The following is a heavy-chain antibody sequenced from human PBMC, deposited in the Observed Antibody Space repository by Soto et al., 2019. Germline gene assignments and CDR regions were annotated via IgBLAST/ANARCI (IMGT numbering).Heavy chain of an antibody. D-gene: IGHD3-22*01. CDR1: GFTFSDYY. J-gene: IGHJ4*02. Sequence: GSLRLSCAASGFTFSDYYMSWIRQAPGKGLEWVSYISSSSSYTNYADSVKGRFTISRDNAKNSLYLQMNSLRAEDTAVYYCARDGEYYYDSSGYPDYWGQGTLVTVSS. CDR2: ISSSSSYT. CDR3: ARDGEYYYDSSGYPDY. V-gene: IGHV3-11*06.